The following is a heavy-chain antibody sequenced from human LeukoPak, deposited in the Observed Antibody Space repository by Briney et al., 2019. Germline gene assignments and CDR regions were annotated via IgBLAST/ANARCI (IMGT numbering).Heavy chain of an antibody. CDR1: GFTFSSYA. CDR2: ISGSGGST. CDR3: AKDVIADQGRNFDY. Sequence: GGSLRLSCAASGFTFSSYAMSWVRQAPGKGLEWVSSISGSGGSTYYADSVKGRFTISRDNSKNTLYLQMNSLRAEDTAVYYCAKDVIADQGRNFDYWGQGTLVTVSS. D-gene: IGHD6-13*01. J-gene: IGHJ4*02. V-gene: IGHV3-23*01.